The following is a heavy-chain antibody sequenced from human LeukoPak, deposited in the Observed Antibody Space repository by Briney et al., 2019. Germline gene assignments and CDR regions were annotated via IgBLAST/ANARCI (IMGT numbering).Heavy chain of an antibody. CDR3: ARSGGTGRWYRRWFDP. D-gene: IGHD6-13*01. V-gene: IGHV5-51*01. CDR1: GYSFTSYW. Sequence: GESLKISCKGSGYSFTSYWIGWVRQMPGKCLQWMGIIYPGDSDTRYSPSFQGQVTISADKSISTAYLQWSSLKASDTAMYYCARSGGTGRWYRRWFDPWGQGTLVTISS. J-gene: IGHJ5*02. CDR2: IYPGDSDT.